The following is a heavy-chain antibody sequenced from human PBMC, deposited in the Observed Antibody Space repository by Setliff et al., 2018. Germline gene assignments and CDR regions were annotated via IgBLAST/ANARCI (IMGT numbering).Heavy chain of an antibody. Sequence: PSETLSLTCTVSGGSISSGSFYWSWIRQPAGKGLEWIGHIYTSGSTNYNPSLKTRVTISVDTSKNQFSLKLSSVTAADTAVYYCASLPYYDSSGYSLSYYWGQGTLVTVSS. V-gene: IGHV4-61*09. D-gene: IGHD3-22*01. CDR1: GGSISSGSFY. J-gene: IGHJ4*02. CDR3: ASLPYYDSSGYSLSYY. CDR2: IYTSGST.